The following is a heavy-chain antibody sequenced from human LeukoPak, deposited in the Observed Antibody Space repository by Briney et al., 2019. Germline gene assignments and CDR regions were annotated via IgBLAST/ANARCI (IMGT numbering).Heavy chain of an antibody. V-gene: IGHV3-33*06. CDR3: AKDKYSGSYIHY. J-gene: IGHJ4*02. Sequence: GGSLRLSCAASGFTSSSYGMHWVRQAPGKGLEWVAVIWYDGSNKYYADSVKGRFTISRDNSKNTLYLQMNSLRAEDTAVYYCAKDKYSGSYIHYWGQGTLVTVSS. D-gene: IGHD1-26*01. CDR1: GFTSSSYG. CDR2: IWYDGSNK.